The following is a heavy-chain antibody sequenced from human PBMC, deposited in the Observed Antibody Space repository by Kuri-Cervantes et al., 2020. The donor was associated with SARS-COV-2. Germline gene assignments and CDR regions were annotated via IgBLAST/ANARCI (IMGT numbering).Heavy chain of an antibody. CDR3: ARIVGGDYYFDY. Sequence: ASVTVSRKTFGYTFGNYAITWVRQAPGQGLEWMGWINPNSGGTNYAQKFQGRVTMTRDTAISTAYMELSRSRSDDTAVYYCARIVGGDYYFDYWGQGTLVTVSS. D-gene: IGHD1-26*01. CDR1: GYTFGNYA. J-gene: IGHJ4*02. V-gene: IGHV1-2*02. CDR2: INPNSGGT.